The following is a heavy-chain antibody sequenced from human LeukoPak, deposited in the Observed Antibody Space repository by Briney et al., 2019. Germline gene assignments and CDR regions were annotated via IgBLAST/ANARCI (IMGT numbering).Heavy chain of an antibody. CDR1: GFPFSNYA. D-gene: IGHD3-3*01. V-gene: IGHV3-23*01. Sequence: GGSLRLSCVASGFPFSNYAMSWVRQAPGKGLEWVSAISGSDTNTYYADSVKGRFTISRDNSKNTLYLQMNSLRAEDTAVYYCAKDTYYDFWSGYLGLDYWGQRTLVTVSS. CDR2: ISGSDTNT. J-gene: IGHJ4*02. CDR3: AKDTYYDFWSGYLGLDY.